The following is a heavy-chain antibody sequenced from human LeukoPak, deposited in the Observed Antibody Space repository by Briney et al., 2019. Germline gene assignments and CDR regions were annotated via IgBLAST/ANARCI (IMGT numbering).Heavy chain of an antibody. CDR2: IYYSGST. D-gene: IGHD2-15*01. V-gene: IGHV4-59*01. CDR1: GGSFNGYY. CDR3: ARTQYCSGDSCYFGYFDY. J-gene: IGHJ4*02. Sequence: SETLSLTCTVSGGSFNGYYWSWIRQPPGKGLEWIGYIYYSGSTSYNPSLKSRVTISVDTSKNQFSLKLSSVTAADTAVYYCARTQYCSGDSCYFGYFDYWGQGTLVTVSS.